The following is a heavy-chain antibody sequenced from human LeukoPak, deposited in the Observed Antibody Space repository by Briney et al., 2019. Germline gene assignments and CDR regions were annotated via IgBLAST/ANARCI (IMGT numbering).Heavy chain of an antibody. Sequence: PSETLSLTCTVSGGSISSYYWSWIRQPPGKGLEWIGYIYYSGSTNYNPSLKSRVTISVKTSKNQFSLKLSSVTAADPAVYYCTRDTGTTGEVKFDPWGQGTLVTVSS. J-gene: IGHJ5*02. CDR2: IYYSGST. D-gene: IGHD4-17*01. CDR3: TRDTGTTGEVKFDP. CDR1: GGSISSYY. V-gene: IGHV4-59*12.